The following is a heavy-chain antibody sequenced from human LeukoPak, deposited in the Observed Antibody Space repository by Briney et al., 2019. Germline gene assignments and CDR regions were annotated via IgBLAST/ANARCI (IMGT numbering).Heavy chain of an antibody. CDR3: ATLYNYGRFYYFDY. D-gene: IGHD5-18*01. Sequence: SVKVSCKASGGTFSSYAISWVRQAPGQGLEWMGGIIPIFGTANYAQKFQGRVTITADKSTSTAYMELSSLRSEDTAVYYCATLYNYGRFYYFDYWGQGTLVTVSS. V-gene: IGHV1-69*06. J-gene: IGHJ4*02. CDR1: GGTFSSYA. CDR2: IIPIFGTA.